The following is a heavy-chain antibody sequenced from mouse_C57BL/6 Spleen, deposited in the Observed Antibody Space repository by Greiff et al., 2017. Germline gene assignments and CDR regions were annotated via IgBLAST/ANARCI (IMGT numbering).Heavy chain of an antibody. CDR1: GFTFSDYG. CDR2: ISNLACSI. D-gene: IGHD1-1*01. J-gene: IGHJ4*01. CDR3: ARRASTVVATGAMDY. Sequence: EVHLVESGGGLVQPGGSLKLSCAASGFTFSDYGMAWVRQAPRKGPEWVAFISNLACSIYYADTVTGRFTISRENAKNTLYLEMSSLRSEDTAMYYCARRASTVVATGAMDYWGQGTSVTVSS. V-gene: IGHV5-15*01.